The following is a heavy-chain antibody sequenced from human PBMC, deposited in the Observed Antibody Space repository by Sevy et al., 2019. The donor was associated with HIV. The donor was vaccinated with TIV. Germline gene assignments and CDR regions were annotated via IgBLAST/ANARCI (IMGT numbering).Heavy chain of an antibody. V-gene: IGHV4-59*01. Sequence: SETLSLTCTVSGGSISSYCWSWIRQPPGKGLEWIGYIYYSGSTNYNPSLKSRVTISVDTSKNQFSLKLSSVTAADTAVYYCARELYDSSGYNYFDYWGQGALVTVSS. J-gene: IGHJ4*02. D-gene: IGHD3-22*01. CDR3: ARELYDSSGYNYFDY. CDR1: GGSISSYC. CDR2: IYYSGST.